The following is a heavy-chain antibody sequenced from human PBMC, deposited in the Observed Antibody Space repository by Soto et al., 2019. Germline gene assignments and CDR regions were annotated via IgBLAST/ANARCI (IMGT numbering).Heavy chain of an antibody. CDR2: INHRGSV. Sequence: ELMCLTYTVVDGDTIDSSSYRFIRIHKPPGKGLEWIGSINHRGSVYYNPSLKSRVTISVDTSKNEYSLKLTSVTVADTAVYYCARYVGESRDYYFSYGLGVRGQGTMVT. J-gene: IGHJ6*02. V-gene: IGHV4-39*01. D-gene: IGHD3-22*01. CDR1: DGDTIDSSSYR. CDR3: ARYVGESRDYYFSYGLGV.